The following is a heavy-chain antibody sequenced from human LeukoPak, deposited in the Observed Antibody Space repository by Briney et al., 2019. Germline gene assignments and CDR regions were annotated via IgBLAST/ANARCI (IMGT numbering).Heavy chain of an antibody. J-gene: IGHJ4*02. CDR3: AKDLYYYDSSGYPD. Sequence: GGSLRLSCAASGFTFDDYAMHWVRQAPGKGLEWVSGISWNSGSIGYADSVKGRFTISRDNAKNSLYLQMNSLRAGDTALYYCAKDLYYYDSSGYPDWGQGTLVTVSS. D-gene: IGHD3-22*01. V-gene: IGHV3-9*01. CDR2: ISWNSGSI. CDR1: GFTFDDYA.